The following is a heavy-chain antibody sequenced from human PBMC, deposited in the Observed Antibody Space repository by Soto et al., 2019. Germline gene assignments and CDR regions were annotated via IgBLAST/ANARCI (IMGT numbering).Heavy chain of an antibody. D-gene: IGHD1-1*01. Sequence: SETLSLTCAVYGGSFSGYYWSWIRQPPGKGLEWIGEINHSGSTNYNPSLKSRVTISVDTSKNQFSLKLSSVTAADTAVYYCARGRRTGTNYYYYMDVWGKGTTVTVSS. CDR3: ARGRRTGTNYYYYMDV. CDR2: INHSGST. CDR1: GGSFSGYY. J-gene: IGHJ6*03. V-gene: IGHV4-34*01.